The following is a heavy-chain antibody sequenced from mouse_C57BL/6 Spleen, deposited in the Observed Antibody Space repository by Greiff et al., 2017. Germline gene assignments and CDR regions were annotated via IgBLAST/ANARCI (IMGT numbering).Heavy chain of an antibody. V-gene: IGHV1-82*01. J-gene: IGHJ4*01. CDR2: IYPGDGNT. CDR3: AKAYDGYYSYYAMDY. Sequence: QVQLQQSGPELVKPGASVKISCKASGYAFSSSWMNWVKQRPGKGLEWIGRIYPGDGNTNYNGKFKGKATLTADKSSSTAYMQLSILTSEDSAVYFCAKAYDGYYSYYAMDYWGQGTSVTVSS. CDR1: GYAFSSSW. D-gene: IGHD2-3*01.